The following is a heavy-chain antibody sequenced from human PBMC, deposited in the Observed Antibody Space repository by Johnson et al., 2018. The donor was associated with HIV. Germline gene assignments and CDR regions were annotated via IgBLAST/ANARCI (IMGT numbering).Heavy chain of an antibody. Sequence: QVQLVESGGGVVQPGRSLRLSCAASGFTFSDYGMHWVRQAPGKGLEWVAVISYDGSNKYYADSVKGRFTISRDNFKNTLYLQMNSLRAEDTAVYYCAKGASKWEVRSPVFDFRGQGTMVTVSS. D-gene: IGHD1-26*01. V-gene: IGHV3-30*18. CDR2: ISYDGSNK. CDR3: AKGASKWEVRSPVFDF. J-gene: IGHJ3*01. CDR1: GFTFSDYG.